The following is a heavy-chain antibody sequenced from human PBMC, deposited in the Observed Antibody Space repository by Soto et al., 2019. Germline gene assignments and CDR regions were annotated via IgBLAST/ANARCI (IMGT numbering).Heavy chain of an antibody. J-gene: IGHJ4*02. D-gene: IGHD3-22*01. CDR1: GDSISTFY. Sequence: SETLSLTCTVSGDSISTFYWGWMRQSPGKELEWIGYVYYTGSTNYNPSLKSRVTISVDRSKNQFSLKLTSANAADTAVYYCARGRTVRNYADDSSDYFYFFDYWGQGTLVTVSS. CDR2: VYYTGST. CDR3: ARGRTVRNYADDSSDYFYFFDY. V-gene: IGHV4-59*01.